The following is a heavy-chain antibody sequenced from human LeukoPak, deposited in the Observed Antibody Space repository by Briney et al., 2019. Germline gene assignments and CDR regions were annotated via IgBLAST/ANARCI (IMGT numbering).Heavy chain of an antibody. D-gene: IGHD6-19*01. CDR3: AKRYSSGWYSFDY. CDR2: ISGSGGST. V-gene: IGHV3-23*01. Sequence: PGGSLRLSCAASGFTFSSYAMSWVRQAPGKGLEWVSTISGSGGSTYYADSVKGRFTISRDNSKNTLYLQMNSLRAEDTAVYYCAKRYSSGWYSFDYWGQGTLVTVSS. CDR1: GFTFSSYA. J-gene: IGHJ4*02.